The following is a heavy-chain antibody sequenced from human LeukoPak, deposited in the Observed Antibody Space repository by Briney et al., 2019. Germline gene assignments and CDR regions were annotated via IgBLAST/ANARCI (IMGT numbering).Heavy chain of an antibody. V-gene: IGHV3-30*03. Sequence: GGSLRLSCAASGFTFSSYGMHWVRQAPGKGLEWVAVISYDGSNKYYADSVKGRSTISRDNSKNTLYLQMNSLRAEDTAVYYCARAAYNTSPDYWGQGTLVTVSS. CDR1: GFTFSSYG. J-gene: IGHJ4*02. CDR3: ARAAYNTSPDY. CDR2: ISYDGSNK. D-gene: IGHD6-13*01.